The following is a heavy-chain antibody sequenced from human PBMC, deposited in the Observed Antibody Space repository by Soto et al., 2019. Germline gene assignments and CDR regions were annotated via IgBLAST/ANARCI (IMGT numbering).Heavy chain of an antibody. CDR1: GYTFTGYY. CDR2: INPNSGGT. D-gene: IGHD2-21*02. CDR3: ARARDCGGDSCKGMDV. V-gene: IGHV1-2*04. Sequence: GASVKVSCKASGYTFTGYYMHWVRQAPGQGLEWMGWINPNSGGTNYAQKFQGWVTMTRDTSISTAYMELSRLRSDDTAVYYCARARDCGGDSCKGMDVWGQGTTVTSP. J-gene: IGHJ6*02.